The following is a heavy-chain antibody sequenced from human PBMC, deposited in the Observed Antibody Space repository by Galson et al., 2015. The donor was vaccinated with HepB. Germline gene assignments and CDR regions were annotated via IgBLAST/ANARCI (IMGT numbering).Heavy chain of an antibody. V-gene: IGHV4-30-4*07. D-gene: IGHD6-19*01. J-gene: IGHJ4*02. Sequence: TLSLTCAVSGGSISSGGYLWSWIRQPPGKGLEWIGYIYYSGSTYYNPSLKRRVTISVDTSKNQFSLKLSSVTAADTAVYYCARGLLRSSGREEFDYWGQGTLVTVSS. CDR2: IYYSGST. CDR3: ARGLLRSSGREEFDY. CDR1: GGSISSGGYL.